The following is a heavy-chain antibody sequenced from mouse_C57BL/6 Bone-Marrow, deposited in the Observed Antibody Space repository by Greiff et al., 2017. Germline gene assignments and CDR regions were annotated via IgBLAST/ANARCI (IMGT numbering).Heavy chain of an antibody. D-gene: IGHD2-2*01. CDR2: IHPNSGST. Sequence: VQLQQPGAELVKPGASVKLSCKASGYTFTSYWMHWVKQRPGQGLEWIGMIHPNSGSTNYNEKFKSKATLTVDKSSSTAYMQLSSLTSEDSAVYYCARSKALGLRRGSWLAYWGQGTLVTVSA. V-gene: IGHV1-64*01. CDR3: ARSKALGLRRGSWLAY. J-gene: IGHJ3*01. CDR1: GYTFTSYW.